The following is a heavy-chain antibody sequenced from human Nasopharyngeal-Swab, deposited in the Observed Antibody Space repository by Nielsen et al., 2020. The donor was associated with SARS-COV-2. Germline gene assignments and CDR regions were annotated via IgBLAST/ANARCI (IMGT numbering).Heavy chain of an antibody. D-gene: IGHD3-10*01. CDR3: AKDLSYGSGHAFDY. V-gene: IGHV3-30*18. CDR2: ISHDGYKK. CDR1: GFTFSSYD. J-gene: IGHJ4*02. Sequence: GGSLRLSCAASGFTFSSYDMHWVRQVPVKGLGWVAVISHDGYKKHYVDFVKGRFTISRDNSKNTVFLQMERLRGEDTAVYFCAKDLSYGSGHAFDYCGQGTLVTVSS.